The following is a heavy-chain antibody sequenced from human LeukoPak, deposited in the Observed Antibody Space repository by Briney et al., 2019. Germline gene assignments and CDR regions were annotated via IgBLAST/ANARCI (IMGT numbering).Heavy chain of an antibody. CDR1: GFTFSNYA. J-gene: IGHJ4*02. D-gene: IGHD2/OR15-2a*01. CDR2: ISYDGSDN. V-gene: IGHV3-30*04. CDR3: RDPFDY. Sequence: GGSLRLSCVASGFTFSNYAIHWVRQAPGKGLEWVAVISYDGSDNYYADSVKGRFTISRDNSKNTLYLQMNSLRVEDTAVYYCRDPFDYWGQGTLVTVSS.